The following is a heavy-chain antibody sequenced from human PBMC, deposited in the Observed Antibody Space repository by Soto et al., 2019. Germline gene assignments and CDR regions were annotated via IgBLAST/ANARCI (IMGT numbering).Heavy chain of an antibody. CDR2: TYYRSKWYN. J-gene: IGHJ4*02. CDR3: ARAEIITMARGPAPFDY. Sequence: SQTLSLTCTISGDSVSSNSAAWNWIRQSPSRGLEWLGRTYYRSKWYNDYAVSVKGRITINPDTSKNQFSLQLNSVTPEDTAVYYCARAEIITMARGPAPFDYWGQGTLVTVSS. D-gene: IGHD3-10*01. V-gene: IGHV6-1*01. CDR1: GDSVSSNSAA.